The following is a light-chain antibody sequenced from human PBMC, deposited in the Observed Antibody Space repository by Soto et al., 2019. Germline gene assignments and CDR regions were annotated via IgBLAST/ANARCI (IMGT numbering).Light chain of an antibody. CDR3: QHT. CDR2: GAS. CDR1: QSVSSSY. V-gene: IGKV3D-7*01. J-gene: IGKJ2*01. Sequence: EIVMTQSPATLSLSPGERATLSCRASQSVSSSYLSWYQQKPGQAPRLLIYGASTRATGIPARFSGSGSGTFFNHTITTQKHDHFVDDARQHTLGQ.